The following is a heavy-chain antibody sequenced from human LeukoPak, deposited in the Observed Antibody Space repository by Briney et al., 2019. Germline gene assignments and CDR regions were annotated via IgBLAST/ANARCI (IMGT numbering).Heavy chain of an antibody. D-gene: IGHD6-19*01. Sequence: ASVKVSCKASGCTLIDYYIHWVRPAPGQGLEWMGWINPKSGDTKYAQKFQARVIMTRDTSISTVYLELTSLRSDDTALFYRARGGPSRGTGFYYFDYWGQGTLITVSS. CDR3: ARGGPSRGTGFYYFDY. J-gene: IGHJ4*02. CDR1: GCTLIDYY. V-gene: IGHV1-2*02. CDR2: INPKSGDT.